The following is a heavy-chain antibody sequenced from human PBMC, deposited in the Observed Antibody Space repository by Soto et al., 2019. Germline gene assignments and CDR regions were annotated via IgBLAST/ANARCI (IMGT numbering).Heavy chain of an antibody. J-gene: IGHJ4*02. CDR3: ARGPTGGGCEY. V-gene: IGHV4-30-2*01. CDR1: GVSISSGDYS. CDR2: IYPSGST. D-gene: IGHD7-27*01. Sequence: NPSETLSLTCAVSGVSISSGDYSWSWIRQPPGKGLEWIGYIYPSGSTYYNSSLKSRVTISVDRSKNQFSLNLSSVTAADTAVYYCARGPTGGGCEYWGQGTLVTVSS.